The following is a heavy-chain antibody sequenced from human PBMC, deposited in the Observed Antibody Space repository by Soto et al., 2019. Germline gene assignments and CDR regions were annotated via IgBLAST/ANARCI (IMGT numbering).Heavy chain of an antibody. CDR2: ISGSGGQT. V-gene: IGHV3-23*01. J-gene: IGHJ4*02. CDR3: ARRAATAYFDC. Sequence: LRLSCAAFGFTFISYGMSWVRQAPGKGLEWVSSISGSGGQTYYADSVKGRFRISGGKSKNTMYLEMNSLRADDTAVYYCARRAATAYFDCWGRGTLVTVSS. D-gene: IGHD6-13*01. CDR1: GFTFISYG.